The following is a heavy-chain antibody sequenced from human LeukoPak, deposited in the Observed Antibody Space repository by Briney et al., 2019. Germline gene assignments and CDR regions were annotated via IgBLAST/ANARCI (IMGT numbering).Heavy chain of an antibody. V-gene: IGHV3-30*01. Sequence: LPGGSQRLSCAASGFTFSNYAMHWVRQAPGKGLEWVSLISSGGTYEYYADSVKGRFTISRDNSKNTLYLQLNSLRAEDTAVYYCARDSTYYYDSGSSGPHYFTTGAREPWSPSPQ. D-gene: IGHD3-10*01. CDR2: ISSGGTYE. CDR1: GFTFSNYA. J-gene: IGHJ4*02. CDR3: ARDSTYYYDSGSSGPHYFTT.